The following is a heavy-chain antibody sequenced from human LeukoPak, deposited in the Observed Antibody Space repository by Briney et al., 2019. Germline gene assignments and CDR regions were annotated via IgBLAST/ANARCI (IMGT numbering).Heavy chain of an antibody. CDR3: ATPKGSSGWYWGFDY. Sequence: SETLSLTCTVSGYSISSGYYWGWIRQTPGKGLEWIGSIYYSGKTYYNPSLKSRVTISIDTSKNQFSLKLSSVTAADTAVYYCATPKGSSGWYWGFDYWGQGTLVTVSS. CDR2: IYYSGKT. D-gene: IGHD6-19*01. V-gene: IGHV4-38-2*02. CDR1: GYSISSGYY. J-gene: IGHJ4*02.